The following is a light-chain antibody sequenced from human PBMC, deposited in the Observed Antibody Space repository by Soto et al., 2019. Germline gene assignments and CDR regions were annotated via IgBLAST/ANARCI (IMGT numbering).Light chain of an antibody. Sequence: EIVMTQSPATLSVSPGERASLSCRASQSVGSNLAWYQQTAGQAPRLLIYGASTRATGIPARFSGSGSGTEFTLTISSLQSEDFAVYSCQQYTNWPPWTFGQGTKVEIK. CDR3: QQYTNWPPWT. V-gene: IGKV3-15*01. J-gene: IGKJ1*01. CDR1: QSVGSN. CDR2: GAS.